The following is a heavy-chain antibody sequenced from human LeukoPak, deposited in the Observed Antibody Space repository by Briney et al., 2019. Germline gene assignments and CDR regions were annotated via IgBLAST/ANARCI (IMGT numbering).Heavy chain of an antibody. CDR3: ARGGRTLIDYGDYV. J-gene: IGHJ4*02. CDR2: ISGSGGST. CDR1: GFTFSSYW. V-gene: IGHV3-23*01. D-gene: IGHD4-17*01. Sequence: GGSLRLSCAASGFTFSSYWMSWVRQAPGKGLEWVSAISGSGGSTYYADSVKGRFTISRDNSKNTLYLQMNSLRAEDTAVYYCARGGRTLIDYGDYVWGQGTLVTVSS.